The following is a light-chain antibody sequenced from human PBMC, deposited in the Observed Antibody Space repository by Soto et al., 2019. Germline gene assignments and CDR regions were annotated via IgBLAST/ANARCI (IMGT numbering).Light chain of an antibody. CDR1: QGIDTS. J-gene: IGKJ5*01. V-gene: IGKV1-9*01. Sequence: EIQMTQSPSSLSASVGDRVTITFRASQGIDTSLAWYQQKPGKAPKLLIYAASNFQSGVPSRFSGSGSGTHFTLTISSLQPEDFATYYCQQLHGYPITFGQGTRLEIK. CDR3: QQLHGYPIT. CDR2: AAS.